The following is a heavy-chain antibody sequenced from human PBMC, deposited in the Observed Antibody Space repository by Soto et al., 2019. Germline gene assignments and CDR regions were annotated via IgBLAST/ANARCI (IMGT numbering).Heavy chain of an antibody. V-gene: IGHV3-21*01. D-gene: IGHD6-13*01. CDR1: GFTFSSYS. J-gene: IGHJ4*02. CDR3: ASDSSSWYIDY. Sequence: GGSLRLSCAASGFTFSSYSMNWVRQAPGKGLEWVSSISSSSSYIYYADSVKGRFTISRDNAKNSRYLQMNSLRAEDTAVYYCASDSSSWYIDYWGQGTLVTVSS. CDR2: ISSSSSYI.